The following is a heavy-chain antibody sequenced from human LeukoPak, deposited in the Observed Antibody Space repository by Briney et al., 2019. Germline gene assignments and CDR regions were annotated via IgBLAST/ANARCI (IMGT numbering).Heavy chain of an antibody. D-gene: IGHD2-15*01. CDR1: GFTFSSLTFSTYA. Sequence: GGSLRLSCAASGFTFSSLTFSTYAISWVPRAPVKGLEWVSAVSGSGVSTYYADSVKGRFTISRDNSKNTLYLQMNGLRAEDTAVYYCAKGVEDSGIYYYYYMDVWGKGTTVTVSS. V-gene: IGHV3-23*01. J-gene: IGHJ6*03. CDR2: VSGSGVST. CDR3: AKGVEDSGIYYYYYMDV.